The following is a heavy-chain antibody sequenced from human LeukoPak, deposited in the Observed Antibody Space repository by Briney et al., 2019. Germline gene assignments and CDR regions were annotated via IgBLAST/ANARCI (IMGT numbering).Heavy chain of an antibody. CDR3: ARVGGYFSSTSCHPSYYYYYMDV. D-gene: IGHD2-2*01. Sequence: APVKASCKASGYTPTGYGISCVRRGPGEGLERMGWICAYNGNTHNAQKLQGRLTMTTDTSTSTAYMELRSLRSDDTAVYYCARVGGYFSSTSCHPSYYYYYMDVWGKGTTVTVSS. CDR2: ICAYNGNT. V-gene: IGHV1-18*01. J-gene: IGHJ6*03. CDR1: GYTPTGYG.